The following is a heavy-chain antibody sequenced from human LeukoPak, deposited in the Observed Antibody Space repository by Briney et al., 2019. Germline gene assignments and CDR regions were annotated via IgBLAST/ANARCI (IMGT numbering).Heavy chain of an antibody. J-gene: IGHJ4*02. D-gene: IGHD3-10*01. Sequence: GSLRLSCAASGFPFSSYEMNWVRQPPGKGLEWIGSIYYSGSTYYNPSLKSRVTISVDTSKNQFSLNLSSVTAADTAVYYCATDYGSGSFFDYWGQGTLVTVSS. V-gene: IGHV4-59*05. CDR1: GFPFSSYE. CDR3: ATDYGSGSFFDY. CDR2: IYYSGST.